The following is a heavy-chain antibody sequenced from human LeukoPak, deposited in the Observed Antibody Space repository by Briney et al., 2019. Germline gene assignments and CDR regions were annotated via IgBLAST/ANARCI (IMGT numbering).Heavy chain of an antibody. J-gene: IGHJ3*02. Sequence: ASVKVSCKASGYTFTSYDIHWVRQATGQGLEWMGWMNPNSGNTGYAQKFQGRVTMTRNTSISTAYMELSSLRSEDTAVYYCASARGVTTSDAFDIWGQGTMVTVSS. CDR1: GYTFTSYD. D-gene: IGHD4-17*01. CDR3: ASARGVTTSDAFDI. V-gene: IGHV1-8*01. CDR2: MNPNSGNT.